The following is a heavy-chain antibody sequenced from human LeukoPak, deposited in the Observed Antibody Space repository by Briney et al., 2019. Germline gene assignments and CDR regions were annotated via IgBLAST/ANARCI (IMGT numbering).Heavy chain of an antibody. D-gene: IGHD5-12*01. Sequence: PGGSLRLSCAASDFTLSDQYIDWFRQAPGKGLVWVSRINSDGSSITYADSVKGRFTISRDNAKNTLYLQMNSLRVEDTAVYYCAREGRVSGYDFDCWGQGTLVTVSS. CDR3: AREGRVSGYDFDC. J-gene: IGHJ4*02. CDR2: INSDGSSI. V-gene: IGHV3-74*03. CDR1: DFTLSDQY.